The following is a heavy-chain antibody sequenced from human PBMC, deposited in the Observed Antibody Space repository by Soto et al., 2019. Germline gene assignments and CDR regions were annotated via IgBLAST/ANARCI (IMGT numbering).Heavy chain of an antibody. J-gene: IGHJ6*02. CDR3: ARLRNGGFLEWLRRHYYYYGMDV. Sequence: GESVKISCKGSGYSFTSYWIRWVRQMPGKGLEGMGRIDPRDSYTNYSPCFQGHVTISADKSISTAYLQWISLKASDTAMYYCARLRNGGFLEWLRRHYYYYGMDVWAQGTTVPVSS. CDR1: GYSFTSYW. V-gene: IGHV5-10-1*01. D-gene: IGHD3-3*01. CDR2: IDPRDSYT.